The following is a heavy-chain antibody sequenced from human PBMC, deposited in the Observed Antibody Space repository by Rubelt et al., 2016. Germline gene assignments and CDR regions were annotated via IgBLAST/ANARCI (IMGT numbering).Heavy chain of an antibody. V-gene: IGHV3-33*01. J-gene: IGHJ4*02. D-gene: IGHD1-1*01. CDR1: GFTFKNHG. CDR2: IWYDGSNK. CDR3: ASGGTTSLGITN. Sequence: GGGVVQPGRSLRLSCAVSGFTFKNHGMHWVRQAPGKGLEWVALIWYDGSNKYYADSVKGRFTIFRDNSKNTLYLQMNRLRVEDTAVYYCASGGTTSLGITNWGQGTLVTVSS.